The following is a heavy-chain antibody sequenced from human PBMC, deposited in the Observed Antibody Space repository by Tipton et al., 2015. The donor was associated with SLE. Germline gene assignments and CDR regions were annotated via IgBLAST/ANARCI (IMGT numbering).Heavy chain of an antibody. Sequence: GSLRLSCAASGFTFSSYEMNWVRQAPGKGPEWVSYISSSGSPIYYADSVKGRFTISRDNSKNTFYLQMNSLRAEDSAVYYCARHSRNADYMDVWGKGTTVTVSS. CDR2: ISSSGSPI. CDR3: ARHSRNADYMDV. CDR1: GFTFSSYE. J-gene: IGHJ6*03. D-gene: IGHD3-22*01. V-gene: IGHV3-48*03.